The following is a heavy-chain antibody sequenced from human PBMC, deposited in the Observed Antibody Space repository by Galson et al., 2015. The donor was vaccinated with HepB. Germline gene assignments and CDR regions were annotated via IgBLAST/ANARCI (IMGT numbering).Heavy chain of an antibody. J-gene: IGHJ3*02. V-gene: IGHV3-66*01. CDR2: IYSGGST. D-gene: IGHD4-17*01. CDR3: ARWGAYYGDYVGAFDI. Sequence: SLRLSCAASGFTVSSNYMSWVRQAPGKGLEWVSVIYSGGSTYYADSVKGRFTISRDNSKNTLYLQMNSLRAEDTAVYYCARWGAYYGDYVGAFDIWGQGTMVTVSS. CDR1: GFTVSSNY.